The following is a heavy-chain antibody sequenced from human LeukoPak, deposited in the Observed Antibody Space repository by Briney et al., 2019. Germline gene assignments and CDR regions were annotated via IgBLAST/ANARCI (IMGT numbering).Heavy chain of an antibody. CDR3: ARDLVQLERRGWFDP. J-gene: IGHJ5*02. D-gene: IGHD1-1*01. CDR2: INPSGGST. Sequence: GASVKVSCKASGYTFTSYYMHWVRQAPGQGLEWIGIINPSGGSTSYAQKFQGRVTMTRDTSTSTVYMELSSLRSEDTAVYYCARDLVQLERRGWFDPWGQGTLVTVSS. V-gene: IGHV1-46*01. CDR1: GYTFTSYY.